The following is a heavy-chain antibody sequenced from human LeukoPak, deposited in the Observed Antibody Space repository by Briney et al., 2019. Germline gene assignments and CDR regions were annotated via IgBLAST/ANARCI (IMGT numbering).Heavy chain of an antibody. D-gene: IGHD3-16*02. CDR2: LNWNGAST. CDR3: ARVYDYAWGSYRYTGAFDI. CDR1: GFTFSSYS. Sequence: GGSLRLSCAASGFTFSSYSMNWVRQAPGKGLEWVSGLNWNGASTGYADSVKGRFTISRDNAKNSLYLQMNSLRAEDTASYHCARVYDYAWGSYRYTGAFDIWGQGTMVTVSS. V-gene: IGHV3-20*01. J-gene: IGHJ3*02.